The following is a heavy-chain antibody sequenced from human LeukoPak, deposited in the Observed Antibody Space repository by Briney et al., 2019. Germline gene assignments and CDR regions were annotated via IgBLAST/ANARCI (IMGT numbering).Heavy chain of an antibody. CDR2: INSDGSST. Sequence: GGSLRLSCAASGFTFSSYWMHWVRQAPGKGLVWVSRINSDGSSTSYADSVKGRFTISRDNAKNSLYLQMNSLRAEDTALYYCAKDIIGKAVGAFDIWGQGTMVTVSS. D-gene: IGHD3-10*01. CDR1: GFTFSSYW. J-gene: IGHJ3*02. V-gene: IGHV3-74*01. CDR3: AKDIIGKAVGAFDI.